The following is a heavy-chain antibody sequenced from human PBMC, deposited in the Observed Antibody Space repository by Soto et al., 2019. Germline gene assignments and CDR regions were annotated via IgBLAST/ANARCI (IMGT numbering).Heavy chain of an antibody. CDR2: ISGSGDST. CDR1: GFTFSSYA. Sequence: HPGGSLRLCCAASGFTFSSYAMSWVRQAPGKGLEWVSGISGSGDSTYYADSVKGRFTISRDNSKNTLYLQMNSLRAEDTAVYYCAKGVPGIAVAGTGYFQHWGQGTLVTVSS. J-gene: IGHJ1*01. V-gene: IGHV3-23*01. CDR3: AKGVPGIAVAGTGYFQH. D-gene: IGHD6-19*01.